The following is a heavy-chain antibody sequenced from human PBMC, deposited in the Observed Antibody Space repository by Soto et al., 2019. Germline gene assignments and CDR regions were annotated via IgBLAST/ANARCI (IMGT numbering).Heavy chain of an antibody. D-gene: IGHD6-19*01. CDR2: INSDGSST. Sequence: PGGSLRLSCAASGFTFSSYWMHWVRQAPGKGLVWVSRINSDGSSTTYADSVKGRFTISRDNAKNTLYLQMDSLRAEDTAVYYCVRGEGGWETYWGQGTLVTVSS. CDR1: GFTFSSYW. V-gene: IGHV3-74*01. J-gene: IGHJ4*02. CDR3: VRGEGGWETY.